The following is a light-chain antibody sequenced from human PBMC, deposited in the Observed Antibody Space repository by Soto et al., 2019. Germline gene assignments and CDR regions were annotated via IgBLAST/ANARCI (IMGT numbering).Light chain of an antibody. CDR3: GTWDSSLSAGV. CDR1: SSNFVINY. CDR2: DNN. Sequence: QSVLTQPPSVSAAPGQKVTISCSGSSSNFVINYLSWYQQLPGTAPKLLIYDNNKRPSGIPDRFSGSKSGTSATLVITGLQTGDEADYYCGTWDSSLSAGVFGTGTKVTVL. V-gene: IGLV1-51*01. J-gene: IGLJ1*01.